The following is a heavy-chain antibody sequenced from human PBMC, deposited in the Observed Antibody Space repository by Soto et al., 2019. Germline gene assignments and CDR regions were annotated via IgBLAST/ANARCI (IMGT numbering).Heavy chain of an antibody. CDR2: INAGNGNT. V-gene: IGHV1-3*01. Sequence: ASMKVSCKASGYTFTSYAMHWVRQAPGQRLEWMGWINAGNGNTKYSQKFQGRVTITRDTSASTAYMELSSLRSEDTAVYYCATLGPRRGFDYWGQGTLVTVSS. D-gene: IGHD7-27*01. J-gene: IGHJ4*02. CDR1: GYTFTSYA. CDR3: ATLGPRRGFDY.